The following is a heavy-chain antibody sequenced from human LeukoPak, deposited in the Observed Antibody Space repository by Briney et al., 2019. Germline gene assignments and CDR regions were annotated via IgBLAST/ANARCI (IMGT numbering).Heavy chain of an antibody. CDR3: ARGVYIAAAQYAY. J-gene: IGHJ4*02. V-gene: IGHV4-59*01. CDR1: GGSISSYY. D-gene: IGHD6-13*01. Sequence: PSETLSLTCAVSGGSISSYYWSWIRQPPGKGLEWIGYIYYSGTTNYNPSLKSRVTISVDTSKNQFSLKLSSVTAADTAVYYCARGVYIAAAQYAYWGQGTLVTVSS. CDR2: IYYSGTT.